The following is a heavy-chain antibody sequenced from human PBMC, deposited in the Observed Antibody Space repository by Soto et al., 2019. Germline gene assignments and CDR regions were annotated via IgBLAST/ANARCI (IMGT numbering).Heavy chain of an antibody. CDR3: ASYGDLAGFDY. CDR2: IKQDGSEK. CDR1: GFTFSSYW. V-gene: IGHV3-7*01. D-gene: IGHD4-17*01. Sequence: EVQLVESGGGLVQPGGSLRLSCAASGFTFSSYWMSWVRQAPGKGLEWVANIKQDGSEKYYVDSVKGRFTISRDNAKNSLYLQMNSLGAEDTAVYYCASYGDLAGFDYWGQGTLVAVSS. J-gene: IGHJ4*02.